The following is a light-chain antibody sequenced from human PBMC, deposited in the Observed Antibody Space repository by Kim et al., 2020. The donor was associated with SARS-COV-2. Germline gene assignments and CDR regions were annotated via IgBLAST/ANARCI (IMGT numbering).Light chain of an antibody. CDR3: QAGDSNTVV. V-gene: IGLV3-1*01. CDR2: EDY. Sequence: VYAGQTATITCSGDKLGDKVACWYQQKPGQSPVVVIYEDYKRPSGIPERFAGSNSGDTATLTISGTQSMDEATYCCQAGDSNTVVFGGGTQLTVL. CDR1: KLGDKV. J-gene: IGLJ3*02.